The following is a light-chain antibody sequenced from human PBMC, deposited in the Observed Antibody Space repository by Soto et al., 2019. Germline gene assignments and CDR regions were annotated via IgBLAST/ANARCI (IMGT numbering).Light chain of an antibody. CDR2: DVT. CDR1: SSDIGPYNY. J-gene: IGLJ2*01. CDR3: SSYTSSDTLV. Sequence: QSVLTQPASVSGSPGQSITISCTGTSSDIGPYNYVSWYQQHPGKAPKLMIYDVTNRPSGVSNRFSGSKSGNTAALTISGLQAEDDGDYYCSSYTSSDTLVFGGGTKVTVL. V-gene: IGLV2-14*03.